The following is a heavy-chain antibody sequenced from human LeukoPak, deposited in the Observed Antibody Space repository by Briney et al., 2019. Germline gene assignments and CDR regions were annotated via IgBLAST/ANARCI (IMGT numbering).Heavy chain of an antibody. J-gene: IGHJ5*02. D-gene: IGHD3-9*01. V-gene: IGHV4-34*01. CDR3: ARDCAGTTWGYYDILTARANWFDP. Sequence: SSETLSLTCAVYGGSFSGYYWSWIRQPPGKGLEWIGEINHSGSTNYNPSLKSRVTISVDTSKNQFSLKLSSVTAADTAVYYCARDCAGTTWGYYDILTARANWFDPWGQGTLVTVSS. CDR2: INHSGST. CDR1: GGSFSGYY.